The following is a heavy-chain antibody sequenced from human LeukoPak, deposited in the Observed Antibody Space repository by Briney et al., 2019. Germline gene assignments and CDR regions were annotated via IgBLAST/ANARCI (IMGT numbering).Heavy chain of an antibody. CDR1: EFTFSDYY. D-gene: IGHD6-13*01. CDR3: ARDSAAAWYFDY. J-gene: IGHJ4*02. V-gene: IGHV3-11*04. Sequence: GGSLRLSCAASEFTFSDYYMTWVRQASGKGLEWLSYISSSGNITYYADSVKGRFTISRDNAKKLLYLQMNSLRAEDTAVYYCARDSAAAWYFDYWGQGTLVTVSS. CDR2: ISSSGNIT.